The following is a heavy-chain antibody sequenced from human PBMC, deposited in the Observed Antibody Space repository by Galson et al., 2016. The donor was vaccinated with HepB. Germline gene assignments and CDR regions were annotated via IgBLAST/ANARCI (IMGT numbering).Heavy chain of an antibody. V-gene: IGHV3-30*03. CDR2: ISYDEHTK. CDR1: GLTFSRYG. J-gene: IGHJ5*01. Sequence: SLRLSCAASGLTFSRYGMHWVRQSPGKGLEWVAVISYDEHTKYYAETVKGRFTISRDNYRNTLYLQMNSLRAEDTAVYYCAGSPPRISGTTSTSIDSWGQGTLVTVSS. D-gene: IGHD1-7*01. CDR3: AGSPPRISGTTSTSIDS.